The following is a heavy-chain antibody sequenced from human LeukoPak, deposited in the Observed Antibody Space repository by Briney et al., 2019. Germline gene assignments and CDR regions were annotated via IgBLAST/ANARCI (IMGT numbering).Heavy chain of an antibody. Sequence: GGSLTLSCVASGFTFSSYAMSWVRQAPPRGLEWVSSLRGDGETFYADSVKGRFTLSRDDSRNMVYLHLNNLRVEDTAVYYCAEASWVSTADAVLWGQGTVVTVS. CDR1: GFTFSSYA. J-gene: IGHJ4*02. D-gene: IGHD3-16*01. V-gene: IGHV3-23*01. CDR2: LRGDGET. CDR3: AEASWVSTADAVL.